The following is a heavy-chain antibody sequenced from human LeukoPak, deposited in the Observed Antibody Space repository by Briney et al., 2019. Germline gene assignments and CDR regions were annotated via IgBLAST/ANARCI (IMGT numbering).Heavy chain of an antibody. Sequence: GGSLRLSCVASGITFSNYAVSWVRQAPEKGLDWVSVISGSAHKIRYADSVKGRFTISRDNSENIVYLQMNSLRAEDTAVYYCARATDGDYVPYWGQGTLVTVSS. V-gene: IGHV3-23*01. CDR3: ARATDGDYVPY. D-gene: IGHD4-17*01. J-gene: IGHJ4*02. CDR2: ISGSAHKI. CDR1: GITFSNYA.